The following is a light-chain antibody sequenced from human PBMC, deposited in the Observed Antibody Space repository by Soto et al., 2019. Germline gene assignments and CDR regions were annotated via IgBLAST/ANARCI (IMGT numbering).Light chain of an antibody. Sequence: QSVPTQPASVSGSPGQSITISCTGTSSDVGGYNYVSWYQQHPGKAPKLMIYDVSNRPSGVSNRFSGSKSGNTASLTISGLQAEDEADYYCSSYTSSSILYVFGTGTKLTVL. CDR3: SSYTSSSILYV. V-gene: IGLV2-14*01. CDR2: DVS. J-gene: IGLJ1*01. CDR1: SSDVGGYNY.